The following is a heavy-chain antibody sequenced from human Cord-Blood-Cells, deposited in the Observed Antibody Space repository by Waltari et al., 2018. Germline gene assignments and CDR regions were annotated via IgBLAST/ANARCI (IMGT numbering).Heavy chain of an antibody. CDR3: ARLGAGDRYYFDY. Sequence: QLQLQESGSGLVKPSETLSLTCTVSGGSISSSSYYWGWIRQPPGKGLEWIGSSYYSRGTYSNPSLKSRVNMSVDTSTNQFSLKLSSVTAADTAVYYCARLGAGDRYYFDYWGQGTLVTVSS. D-gene: IGHD3-10*01. CDR2: SYYSRGT. J-gene: IGHJ4*02. CDR1: GGSISSSSYY. V-gene: IGHV4-39*01.